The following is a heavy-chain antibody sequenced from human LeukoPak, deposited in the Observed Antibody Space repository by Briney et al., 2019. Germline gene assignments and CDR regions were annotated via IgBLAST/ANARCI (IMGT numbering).Heavy chain of an antibody. Sequence: PGGSLRLSCAASGFTFSSYSMNWVRQAPGKGLEWVSSISSSSSYIYYADSVKGRFTISRDNAKNSLYLQMNSLRAEDTAVYYCATWGSSGYYYDYWGQGTLVTVSS. CDR1: GFTFSSYS. V-gene: IGHV3-21*01. CDR3: ATWGSSGYYYDY. J-gene: IGHJ4*02. D-gene: IGHD3-22*01. CDR2: ISSSSSYI.